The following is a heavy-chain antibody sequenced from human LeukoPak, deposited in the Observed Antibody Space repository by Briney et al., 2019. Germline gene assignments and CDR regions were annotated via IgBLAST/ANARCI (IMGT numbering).Heavy chain of an antibody. V-gene: IGHV4-4*07. D-gene: IGHD1-1*01. CDR1: GSSISSYY. CDR2: IYISGST. J-gene: IGHJ4*02. Sequence: SETLSLTCTVSGSSISSYYWSWIRQPAGKGLEWIGRIYISGSTNYNPSLKSRVTMSVDTSKNQFSLKLSSVTAADTVVYYCARDRGTWNDDGFDYWGQGTLVTVSS. CDR3: ARDRGTWNDDGFDY.